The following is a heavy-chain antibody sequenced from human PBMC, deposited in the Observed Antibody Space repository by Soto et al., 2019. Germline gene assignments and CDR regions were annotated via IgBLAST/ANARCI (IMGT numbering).Heavy chain of an antibody. V-gene: IGHV4-59*01. CDR1: GGSMRNFY. CDR2: VFSSGTT. J-gene: IGHJ4*02. Sequence: PSETLSLTCTVSGGSMRNFYWSWIRLSPGKGLEWIGYVFSSGTTNYNPSFKSRVTVSIDASKNQFSLRLSSVIAADTAVFYCGRGGEYRGYYLDFWAQEILVTVSS. CDR3: GRGGEYRGYYLDF. D-gene: IGHD5-12*01.